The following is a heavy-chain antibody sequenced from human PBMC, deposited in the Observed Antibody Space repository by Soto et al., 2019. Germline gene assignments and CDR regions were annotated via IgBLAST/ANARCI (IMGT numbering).Heavy chain of an antibody. CDR3: ARWASSWYDY. J-gene: IGHJ4*02. D-gene: IGHD6-13*01. Sequence: SETLALTCAVYGGSFRGYYGSWIRQPPGKGLEWIGEINHSGSTNYNPSLKSRATISVDTSKNQFSLKLSSVTAADTAVYYCARWASSWYDYWGQGTLVTVSS. V-gene: IGHV4-34*01. CDR2: INHSGST. CDR1: GGSFRGYY.